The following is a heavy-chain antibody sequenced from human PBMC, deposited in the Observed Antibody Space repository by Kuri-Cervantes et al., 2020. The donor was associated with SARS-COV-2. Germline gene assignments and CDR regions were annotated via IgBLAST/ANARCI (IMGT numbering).Heavy chain of an antibody. V-gene: IGHV3-30*01. CDR1: GFTFSSYA. D-gene: IGHD6-6*01. J-gene: IGHJ2*01. CDR2: ISYDGSNK. CDR3: ARDGYSSSSSPPPKPGYYWYFDL. Sequence: GGSLRLSCAASGFTFSSYAMHWVRQAPGKGLEWVAVISYDGSNKYYADSVKGRFTISRDNSKNTLYLQMNSLRAEDTAVYYCARDGYSSSSSPPPKPGYYWYFDLWGRGNLVNVSS.